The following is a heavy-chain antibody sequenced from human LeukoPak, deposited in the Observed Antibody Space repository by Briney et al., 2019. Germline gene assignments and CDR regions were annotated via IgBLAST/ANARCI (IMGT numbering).Heavy chain of an antibody. Sequence: ASVKVSCKASGYTFTSYAMHWVRQAPGQRLEWMGWINAGNGNTKYSQKFQGRVTITRDTSASTAYMELSSLRSEDTAVYYCARDIVVVPAAMFYDYWGQGTLVTVSS. J-gene: IGHJ4*02. V-gene: IGHV1-3*01. CDR3: ARDIVVVPAAMFYDY. D-gene: IGHD2-2*01. CDR1: GYTFTSYA. CDR2: INAGNGNT.